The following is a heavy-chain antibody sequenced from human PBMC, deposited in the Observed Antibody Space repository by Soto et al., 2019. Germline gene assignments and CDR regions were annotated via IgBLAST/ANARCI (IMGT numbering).Heavy chain of an antibody. CDR2: IYSGGST. CDR3: ARTATGNLDI. Sequence: EVQLVESGGGLVQPGGSLRLSCAASGFTVSSNYMSWVRQAPGKGLEWGSVIYSGGSTYYADSVKGRFTISRDNSKNTLYLQMNSLRDEDTAVYYCARTATGNLDIWGQGTMVTVSS. J-gene: IGHJ3*02. D-gene: IGHD5-12*01. CDR1: GFTVSSNY. V-gene: IGHV3-66*01.